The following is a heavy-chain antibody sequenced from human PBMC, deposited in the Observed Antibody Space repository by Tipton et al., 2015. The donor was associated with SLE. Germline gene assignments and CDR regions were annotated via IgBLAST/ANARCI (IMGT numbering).Heavy chain of an antibody. J-gene: IGHJ4*02. D-gene: IGHD3-16*01. CDR3: ARGGDSILPFDD. V-gene: IGHV4-39*07. CDR2: IYYSGST. CDR1: GGSIGSSGYY. Sequence: TLSLTCTVSGGSIGSSGYYWGWIRQPPGKGLEWIGTIYYSGSTFYSPSLRSRVTISIDTSKNQFSLKLRSVTTADTAVYYCARGGDSILPFDDWGQGSLVAVSS.